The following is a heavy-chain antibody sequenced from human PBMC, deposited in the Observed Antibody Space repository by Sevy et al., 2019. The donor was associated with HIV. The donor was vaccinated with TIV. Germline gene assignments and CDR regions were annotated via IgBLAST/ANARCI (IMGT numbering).Heavy chain of an antibody. J-gene: IGHJ5*02. CDR3: ARVDANYDKGFDP. CDR2: ISSSGTTI. Sequence: GGSLRLSCEASGFTFSSYEMNWVRQAPGKGLEWDSYISSSGTTIKYADSVKGRFPISRDNAKNSQYMQMNSLRAEDTAVYYCARVDANYDKGFDPWGQGILVTVSS. V-gene: IGHV3-48*03. D-gene: IGHD3-22*01. CDR1: GFTFSSYE.